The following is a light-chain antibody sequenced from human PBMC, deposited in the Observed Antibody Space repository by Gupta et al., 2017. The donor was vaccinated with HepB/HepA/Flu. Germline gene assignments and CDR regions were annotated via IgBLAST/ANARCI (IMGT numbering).Light chain of an antibody. CDR2: GNS. CDR3: QSYDSSLSVHVV. J-gene: IGLJ2*01. V-gene: IGLV1-40*01. CDR1: SSNIGAGYA. Sequence: QSVLTQPPSVSGAPGQRVTISCTGSSSNIGAGYAVHWYQQLPGTAPKLLIYGNSNRPSGVPDRFSGSKSGTSASLASTGLQAEDEADYYCQSYDSSLSVHVVFGGGTKLTVL.